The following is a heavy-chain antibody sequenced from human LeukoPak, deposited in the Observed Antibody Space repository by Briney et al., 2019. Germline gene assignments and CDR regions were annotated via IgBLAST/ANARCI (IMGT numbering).Heavy chain of an antibody. D-gene: IGHD3-22*01. CDR3: ARDDRRYYDSRFFDL. CDR1: GGSISSYY. CDR2: IYYSGST. J-gene: IGHJ2*01. Sequence: SETLSLTCTVSGGSISSYYWSWIRQPPGKGLEWIGYIYYSGSTNYNPSLKSRVTISVDTSKNQFSLKLSSVTAADTAVYYCARDDRRYYDSRFFDLWGRGTLVTVSS. V-gene: IGHV4-59*01.